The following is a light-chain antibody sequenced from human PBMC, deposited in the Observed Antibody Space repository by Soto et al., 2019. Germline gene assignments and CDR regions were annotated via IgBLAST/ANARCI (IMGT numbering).Light chain of an antibody. CDR2: EVT. Sequence: QSVLTQPASVSGSPGQSITMSWTGTSSDVGGYNYVSWYQLHPGKAPKLILYEVTNRPSGVSDRFSGSKSGNTASLTISGLQAEDEADYYCSSYTSSTAYVFGTGTKVTVL. J-gene: IGLJ1*01. CDR1: SSDVGGYNY. CDR3: SSYTSSTAYV. V-gene: IGLV2-14*01.